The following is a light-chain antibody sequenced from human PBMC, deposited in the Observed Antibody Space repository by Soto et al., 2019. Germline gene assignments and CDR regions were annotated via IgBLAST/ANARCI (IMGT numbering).Light chain of an antibody. CDR3: CSYAGSTTWV. V-gene: IGLV2-23*01. Sequence: QSALTQPASVSRSPGQSVTISCSGTSSDVGTYNVVSWYQQHPGKAPKVMIYEGGQRPSGVSNRFSGSKSGNTASLTISGLQAEDEADYYCCSYAGSTTWVFGGGTKVTVL. CDR2: EGG. J-gene: IGLJ3*02. CDR1: SSDVGTYNV.